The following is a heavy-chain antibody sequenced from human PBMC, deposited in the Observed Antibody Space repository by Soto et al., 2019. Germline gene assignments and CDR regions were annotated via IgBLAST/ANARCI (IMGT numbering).Heavy chain of an antibody. Sequence: PGGSLRLSXAASGFTFSSYAMSWVRQAPGKGLEWVSAISGSGGSTYYADSVKGRFTISRDNSKNTLYLQMNSLRAEDTAVYYCAKDGIQLWFRPFDYWGQGTLVTVSS. J-gene: IGHJ4*02. CDR1: GFTFSSYA. D-gene: IGHD5-18*01. CDR3: AKDGIQLWFRPFDY. CDR2: ISGSGGST. V-gene: IGHV3-23*01.